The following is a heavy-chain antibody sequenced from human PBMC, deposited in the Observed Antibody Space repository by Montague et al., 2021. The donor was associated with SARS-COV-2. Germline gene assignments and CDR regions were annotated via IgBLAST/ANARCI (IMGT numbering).Heavy chain of an antibody. V-gene: IGHV4-4*02. D-gene: IGHD2-15*01. CDR3: ASPGGYCSGGSCYYVY. CDR2: IYHWGST. Sequence: SETLSLTCVVSGGAINSSNWWSWVRQPPGKGLEWIGEIYHWGSTNYNPPLKSRVTISIDKSANQLSLKLSSVTAADGAVYYCASPGGYCSGGSCYYVYWGQGTLVTVSS. CDR1: GGAINSSNW. J-gene: IGHJ4*02.